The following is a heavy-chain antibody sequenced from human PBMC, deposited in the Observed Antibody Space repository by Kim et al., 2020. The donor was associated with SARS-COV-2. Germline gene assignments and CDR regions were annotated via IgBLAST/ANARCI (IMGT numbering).Heavy chain of an antibody. CDR1: GFTFSSYA. Sequence: GGPLRLSCAASGFTFSSYAMSWVRQAPGKGLEWVSAISGSGGSTYYADSVKGRFTISRDNSKNTLYLQMNSLRAEDTAVYYCAKGRKITMVRGVKTEYFQHWGQGTLVTVSS. CDR2: ISGSGGST. V-gene: IGHV3-23*01. D-gene: IGHD3-10*01. CDR3: AKGRKITMVRGVKTEYFQH. J-gene: IGHJ1*01.